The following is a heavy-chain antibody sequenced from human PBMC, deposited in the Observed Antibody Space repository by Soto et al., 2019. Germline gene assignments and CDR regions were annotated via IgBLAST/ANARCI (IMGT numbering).Heavy chain of an antibody. J-gene: IGHJ2*01. CDR3: ARHSSSSSWYPDWYFDL. D-gene: IGHD6-13*01. Sequence: QLQLQESGPGLVKPSETLSLTCTVSGGSISSSSYYWGWIRQPPGKVLEWIGSIYYCGSTYYNPSLKRRVTISVDTSKNQFSLKLSSVTAADTAVYYCARHSSSSSWYPDWYFDLWGRGTLVTVSS. V-gene: IGHV4-39*01. CDR2: IYYCGST. CDR1: GGSISSSSYY.